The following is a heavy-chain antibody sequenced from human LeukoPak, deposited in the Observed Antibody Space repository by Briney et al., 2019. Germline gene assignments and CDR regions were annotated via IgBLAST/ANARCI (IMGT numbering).Heavy chain of an antibody. CDR1: GSTFSSHA. D-gene: IGHD1-26*01. V-gene: IGHV3-23*01. Sequence: GGSPRLSCAASGSTFSSHAMSWVRLAPGKGLEWVSGLIENGATTYYADSVKGRFAISRDNSRNTMYLQMNSLRVEDTAVYYCVKDYQVGNSPAFGDYWGQGTLVTISS. J-gene: IGHJ4*02. CDR2: LIENGATT. CDR3: VKDYQVGNSPAFGDY.